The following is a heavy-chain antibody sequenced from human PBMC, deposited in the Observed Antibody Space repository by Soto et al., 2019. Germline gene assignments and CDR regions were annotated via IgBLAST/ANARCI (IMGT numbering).Heavy chain of an antibody. CDR2: ISETGTIT. CDR3: ARRGDSYFHYMDV. V-gene: IGHV3-23*01. J-gene: IGHJ6*03. Sequence: EVQLLESGGGLVQPGGSLRLSCVVSGFTFNKYAMSWVRLTPGRGLECVSDISETGTITYDADSVKGRFTSSRDNSKNTLYLQMSTLRAEDTAVYYCARRGDSYFHYMDVWGKGTTVTVSS. CDR1: GFTFNKYA.